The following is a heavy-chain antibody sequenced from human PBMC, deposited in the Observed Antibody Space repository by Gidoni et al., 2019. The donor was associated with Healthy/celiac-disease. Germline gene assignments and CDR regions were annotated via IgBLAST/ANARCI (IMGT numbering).Heavy chain of an antibody. CDR2: IIPIFGKA. D-gene: IGHD5-12*01. CDR1: GGTFSSYA. V-gene: IGHV1-69*01. J-gene: IGHJ6*02. CDR3: AVIVATGRYYYYGMDV. Sequence: QVQLVQSGAEVKKPGSSVQVSCKAPGGTFSSYAISWVRQAPGQGLEWMGGIIPIFGKANYAQKFQGRVTITADESTSTAYMELSSLRSEDTAVYYCAVIVATGRYYYYGMDVWGQGTTVTVSS.